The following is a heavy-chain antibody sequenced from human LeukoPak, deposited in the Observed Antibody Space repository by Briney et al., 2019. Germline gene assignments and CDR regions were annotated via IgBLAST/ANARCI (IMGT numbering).Heavy chain of an antibody. J-gene: IGHJ4*02. CDR2: IAAYNGNT. Sequence: ASVKVSCKASGYTFTSYGISWVRQAPGQGLEWMGWIAAYNGNTNYAQNLQGRVTMTTDTSTSTAYMELMSLRSDDTAVYYCARGCSSTSCLANFDYWGQGTLVTVSS. V-gene: IGHV1-18*01. CDR1: GYTFTSYG. D-gene: IGHD2-2*01. CDR3: ARGCSSTSCLANFDY.